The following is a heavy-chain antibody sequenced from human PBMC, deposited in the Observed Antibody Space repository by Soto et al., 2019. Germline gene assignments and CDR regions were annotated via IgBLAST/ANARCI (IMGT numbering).Heavy chain of an antibody. CDR3: AKPGCSGGSCYLSGMDV. CDR1: GFTFISYA. J-gene: IGHJ6*02. D-gene: IGHD2-15*01. CDR2: ISGSGGST. V-gene: IGHV3-23*01. Sequence: LRLSCAASGFTFISYAMSWVRQAPGKGLEWVSAISGSGGSTYYADSVKGRFTISRDNSKNTLYLQMNSLRAEDTAVYYCAKPGCSGGSCYLSGMDVWGQGTTVTVSS.